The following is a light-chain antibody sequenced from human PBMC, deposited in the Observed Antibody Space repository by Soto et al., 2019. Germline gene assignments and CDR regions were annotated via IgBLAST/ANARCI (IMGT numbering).Light chain of an antibody. V-gene: IGKV1-39*01. CDR3: QQNYNTPYT. CDR2: AAS. CDR1: QSINNY. J-gene: IGKJ2*01. Sequence: DIQMTQSPSSLSASVGDRVTITCRASQSINNYLNWYQQKPGKAPEFLMYAASRLQSGIPSRFSGSGSATDLTLTISNLQPEDSATYFCQQNYNTPYTFGQGTRLEIK.